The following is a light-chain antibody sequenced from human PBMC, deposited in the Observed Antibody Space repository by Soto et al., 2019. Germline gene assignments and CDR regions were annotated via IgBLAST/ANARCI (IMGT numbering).Light chain of an antibody. CDR1: QSISSY. J-gene: IGKJ2*01. CDR2: AAS. V-gene: IGKV1-39*01. Sequence: DIQMTQSPSSLSASVGVRVTITCRASQSISSYLNWYQQKPGKAPKLLIYAASSLQSGVPSRFSGSGSWTDSTLAISSLQPDDFATYYCQQSYSTPYTFGQGTKLEIK. CDR3: QQSYSTPYT.